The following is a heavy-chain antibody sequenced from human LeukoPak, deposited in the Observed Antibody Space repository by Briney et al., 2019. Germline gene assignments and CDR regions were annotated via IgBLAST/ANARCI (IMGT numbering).Heavy chain of an antibody. Sequence: ASVKVSCKASGYTFTGYYMHWVRQAPGQGPEWMGWINPNSGGTNYAQKFQGRVTMTRDTSISTAYMELSRLRSDDTAVYYCARFYCSSTSCYYYFDYWGQGTLVTVSS. D-gene: IGHD2-2*01. CDR2: INPNSGGT. J-gene: IGHJ4*02. CDR3: ARFYCSSTSCYYYFDY. V-gene: IGHV1-2*02. CDR1: GYTFTGYY.